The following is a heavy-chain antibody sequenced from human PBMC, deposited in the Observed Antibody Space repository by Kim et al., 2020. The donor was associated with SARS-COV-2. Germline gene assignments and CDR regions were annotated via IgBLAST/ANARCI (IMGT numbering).Heavy chain of an antibody. CDR1: GFPFTTYW. V-gene: IGHV3-74*01. D-gene: IGHD1-26*01. CDR2: INIDGSST. CDR3: TRDLAGATSDF. J-gene: IGHJ4*02. Sequence: GGSLRLSCAASGFPFTTYWMHWVRQTPGKGLVWVSRINIDGSSTTYADSVKGRFTTSRDNAKNTLYLQMNRLSAEDTAVYYCTRDLAGATSDFWGQGTLVTVSS.